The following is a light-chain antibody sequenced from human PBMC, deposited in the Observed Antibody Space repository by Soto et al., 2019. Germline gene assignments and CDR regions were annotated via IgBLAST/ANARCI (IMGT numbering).Light chain of an antibody. CDR3: QQGYSIHALT. J-gene: IGKJ4*01. CDR1: QDISSS. V-gene: IGKV1-39*01. CDR2: GAS. Sequence: IQLTQSPSSLSASVGDRVTITCRASQDISSSLAWYQQKAGKAPKLLIYGASILQSGVPSGFSGSGFGTEFTLTITYLQPEDFATYYCQQGYSIHALTFGGGTKVELK.